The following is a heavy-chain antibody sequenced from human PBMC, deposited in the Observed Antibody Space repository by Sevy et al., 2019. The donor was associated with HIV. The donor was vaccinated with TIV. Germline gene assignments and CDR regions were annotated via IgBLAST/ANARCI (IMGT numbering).Heavy chain of an antibody. V-gene: IGHV1-8*01. J-gene: IGHJ6*02. CDR1: GYTLSSYD. Sequence: ASVKVSCKASGYTLSSYDINWVRQATGQGLEWMGWMNPDSGRRGYAPKFQGRVTKTTNNSIGTAYMELRSLRSEDSAVYYCARADLDSSTFFYYYGMDVWGQGTTVTVSS. CDR3: ARADLDSSTFFYYYGMDV. CDR2: MNPDSGRR. D-gene: IGHD6-13*01.